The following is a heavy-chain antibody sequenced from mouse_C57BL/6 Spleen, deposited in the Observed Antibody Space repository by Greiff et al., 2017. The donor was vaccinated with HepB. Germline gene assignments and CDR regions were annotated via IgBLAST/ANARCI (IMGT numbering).Heavy chain of an antibody. J-gene: IGHJ4*01. Sequence: QVQLQQPGAELVMPGASVKLSCKASGYTFTSYWMHWVKQRPGQGLEWIGEIDPSDSYTNYNQKFKGKSTLTVDKSSSTAYMQLSSLTSEDSAVYYCARATQNPNWDVWAMDYWGQGTSVTVSS. CDR2: IDPSDSYT. V-gene: IGHV1-69*01. CDR3: ARATQNPNWDVWAMDY. CDR1: GYTFTSYW. D-gene: IGHD4-1*01.